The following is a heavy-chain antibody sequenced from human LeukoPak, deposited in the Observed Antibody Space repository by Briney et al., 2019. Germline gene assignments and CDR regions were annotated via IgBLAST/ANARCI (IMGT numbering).Heavy chain of an antibody. J-gene: IGHJ4*02. Sequence: GGSLRLSCAASGFTFSDYYMSWIRQAPGKGLEWGSYISSSGSTIYYADSVKGRFTISRDNSKNTLYLQMNSLRAEDTAVYYCAKEGYCSGGSCYSPYYFDYWGQGTLVTVSS. CDR2: ISSSGSTI. CDR3: AKEGYCSGGSCYSPYYFDY. V-gene: IGHV3-11*04. CDR1: GFTFSDYY. D-gene: IGHD2-15*01.